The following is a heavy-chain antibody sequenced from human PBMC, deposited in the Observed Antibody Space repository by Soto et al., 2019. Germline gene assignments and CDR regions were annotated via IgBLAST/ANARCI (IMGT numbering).Heavy chain of an antibody. Sequence: EVQLVESGGGLVQPGGSLRLSCAASGFTFSSYYMHWVRQATGKGLEWVSAIGTAGDTYYPGSVKGRFTISRENAKNSLYLQMNSLRAGDTAVYYCARGLGMVCIDYWGQGTLVTVSS. CDR2: IGTAGDT. J-gene: IGHJ4*02. CDR3: ARGLGMVCIDY. V-gene: IGHV3-13*04. CDR1: GFTFSSYY. D-gene: IGHD3-10*01.